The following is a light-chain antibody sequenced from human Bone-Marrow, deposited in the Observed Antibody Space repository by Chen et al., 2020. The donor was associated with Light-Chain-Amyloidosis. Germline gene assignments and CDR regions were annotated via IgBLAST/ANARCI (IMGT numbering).Light chain of an antibody. CDR3: IQGLQTPYT. J-gene: IGKJ2*01. Sequence: DIVMTQSPLSLPVTPGEPASISCRSSQSLLHSSGYNSLDWYLQKPGQSPQLLLYLGSTRASGVPDRFSGSGSGTDFTLKISRVEAEDVGVYYCIQGLQTPYTFGQGTKLEIK. CDR2: LGS. V-gene: IGKV2-28*01. CDR1: QSLLHSSGYNS.